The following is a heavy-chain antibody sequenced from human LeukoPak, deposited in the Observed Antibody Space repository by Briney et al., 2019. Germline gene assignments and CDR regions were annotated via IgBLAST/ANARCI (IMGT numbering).Heavy chain of an antibody. D-gene: IGHD4-17*01. CDR1: GYSFTSYW. CDR3: ARQGLREAFDI. V-gene: IGHV5-51*01. Sequence: GESLKISCKGSGYSFTSYWIGWVRQMPGKGLEWMGIIYPGDSDSRYSTSFQGQVTVSADKSISTAYLQWSSLKASDTAMYYCARQGLREAFDIWGQGTMVTVSS. CDR2: IYPGDSDS. J-gene: IGHJ3*02.